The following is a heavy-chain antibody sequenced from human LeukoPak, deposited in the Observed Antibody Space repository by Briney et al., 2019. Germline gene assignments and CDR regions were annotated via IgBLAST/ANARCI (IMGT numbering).Heavy chain of an antibody. Sequence: GRSLRLSCAASGFTFSSYAMHWVRQAPGKGLEWVAVISYDGSNKYYADSVKGRFTISRDNSKNTLYLQMNSLRAEDTAVYYCARDRGYCSGGSCSPYFDYWGLGTLVTVSS. CDR2: ISYDGSNK. CDR3: ARDRGYCSGGSCSPYFDY. D-gene: IGHD2-15*01. CDR1: GFTFSSYA. J-gene: IGHJ4*02. V-gene: IGHV3-30*04.